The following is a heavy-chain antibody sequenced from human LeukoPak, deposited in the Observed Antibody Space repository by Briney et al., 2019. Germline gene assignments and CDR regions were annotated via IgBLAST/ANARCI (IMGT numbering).Heavy chain of an antibody. D-gene: IGHD4-17*01. J-gene: IGHJ4*02. CDR2: ISTTGDT. V-gene: IGHV3-13*01. CDR3: ARAPHGDYFDY. CDR1: GFTFSNYD. Sequence: GGSLRLSCTASGFTFSNYDMHWVRQATGKGLEWVSAISTTGDTCYPGSVKGRFTISRENAKNSLYLQMNSLRAGDTAVYYCARAPHGDYFDYWGQGTLVTVSS.